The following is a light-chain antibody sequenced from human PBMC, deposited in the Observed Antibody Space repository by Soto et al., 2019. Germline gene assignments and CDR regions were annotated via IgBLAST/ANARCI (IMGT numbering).Light chain of an antibody. CDR3: QLSYSTPPT. V-gene: IGKV1-39*01. CDR2: AAS. J-gene: IGKJ1*01. CDR1: QSISSY. Sequence: DIQLIMTPSTLSASVGDRVTITCRSSQSISSYLNWYQQKPGKAPKLLIYAASSLQSGVPSRFSGSGSGTDFTLTISSLQPEDCASYYCQLSYSTPPTFAQGTKVDI.